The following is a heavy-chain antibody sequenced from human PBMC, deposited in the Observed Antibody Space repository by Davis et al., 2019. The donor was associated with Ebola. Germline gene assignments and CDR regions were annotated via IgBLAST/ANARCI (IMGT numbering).Heavy chain of an antibody. CDR3: ARDVTMVQGVISPEHYGMDV. J-gene: IGHJ6*02. CDR2: ISAYNGNT. Sequence: AASVKVSCKASGYTFTSYGISWVRQAPEQGLEWMGWISAYNGNTNYAQKLQGRVTMTTDTSTSTAYMELRSLRSDDTAVYYCARDVTMVQGVISPEHYGMDVWGQGTTVTVSS. V-gene: IGHV1-18*01. CDR1: GYTFTSYG. D-gene: IGHD3-10*01.